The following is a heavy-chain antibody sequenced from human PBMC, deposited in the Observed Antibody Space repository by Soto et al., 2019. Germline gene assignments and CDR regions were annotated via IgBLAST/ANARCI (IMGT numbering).Heavy chain of an antibody. V-gene: IGHV3-23*01. CDR3: ATDRNASFWVYYYAMDV. CDR2: ISASSSGT. J-gene: IGHJ6*02. D-gene: IGHD1-26*01. Sequence: EARLLESGGGLIQPGGSLRLACEASGFNFGAYAMSWVRQAPGKVLEWVSGISASSSGTYYTDSVKGRFTISRDNSKNTGYLQMNSLRGEDTAVYYCATDRNASFWVYYYAMDVWGQGTAVTV. CDR1: GFNFGAYA.